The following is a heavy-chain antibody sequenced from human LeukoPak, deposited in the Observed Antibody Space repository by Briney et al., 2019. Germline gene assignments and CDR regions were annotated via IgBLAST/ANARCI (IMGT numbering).Heavy chain of an antibody. V-gene: IGHV3-7*01. CDR2: INQDGSEK. CDR1: RFSFSSYW. Sequence: GGSLRLSCAASRFSFSSYWMSWVRQAPGKGLEWVANINQDGSEKFYADSVKGRFTISRDNANNSMFLQMNSLRAEDTAVYYCASAKWYYYDTSDYQTPDVRSGFDYWGQGTLVTVSS. D-gene: IGHD3-22*01. J-gene: IGHJ4*02. CDR3: ASAKWYYYDTSDYQTPDVRSGFDY.